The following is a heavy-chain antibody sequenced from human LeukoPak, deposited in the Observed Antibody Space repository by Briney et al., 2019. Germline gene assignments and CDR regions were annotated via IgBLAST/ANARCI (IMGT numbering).Heavy chain of an antibody. V-gene: IGHV3-7*01. CDR1: GFTFSSYW. J-gene: IGHJ3*02. D-gene: IGHD3-22*01. CDR3: ARDSTKGPYYDSSGYPGYAFDI. CDR2: IKQDGSEK. Sequence: HSGGSLRLSCAASGFTFSSYWMSWVRQAPGKGLEWVANIKQDGSEKYYVDSAKGRFTISRDNAKNSLYLQMNSLRAEDTAVYYCARDSTKGPYYDSSGYPGYAFDIWGQGTMVTVSS.